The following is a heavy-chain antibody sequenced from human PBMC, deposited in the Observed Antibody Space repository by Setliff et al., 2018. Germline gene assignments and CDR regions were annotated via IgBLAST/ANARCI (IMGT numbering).Heavy chain of an antibody. CDR1: GYTFTNYG. Sequence: GPSVKVSCKASGYTFTNYGISWVRQAPGQGLEWMGWISASNGNTNSAQKLQGRVTMTTDTSTSTAYMELRSLRSDDTAVYYCARDSPTVVTHIRAFDIWGQGTVVTVS. J-gene: IGHJ3*02. CDR3: ARDSPTVVTHIRAFDI. D-gene: IGHD4-17*01. CDR2: ISASNGNT. V-gene: IGHV1-18*01.